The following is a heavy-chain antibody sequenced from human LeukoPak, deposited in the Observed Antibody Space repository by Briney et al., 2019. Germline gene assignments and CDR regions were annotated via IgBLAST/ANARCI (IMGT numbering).Heavy chain of an antibody. CDR2: IYHSGST. CDR3: ARDVSDYGGAFDI. CDR1: GYSISSGYY. D-gene: IGHD4-17*01. V-gene: IGHV4-38-2*02. Sequence: SETLSLTCAVSGYSISSGYYWGWIRPPPGKGLEWIGSIYHSGSTYYNPSLKSRVTISVDTSKNQFSLKLSSVTAADTAVYYCARDVSDYGGAFDIWGQGTMVTVSS. J-gene: IGHJ3*02.